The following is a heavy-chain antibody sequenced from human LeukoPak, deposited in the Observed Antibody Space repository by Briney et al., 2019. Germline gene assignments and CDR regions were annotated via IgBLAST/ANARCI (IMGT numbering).Heavy chain of an antibody. Sequence: RASETLSLTCTVSGGSISSYYWSWMRQPPGKGLEWIGYIYYSGSTNYNPSLKSRVTISVDTSKNQFSLKLSSVTAADTAVYYCARGPDNSYYYYYYMDVWGKGTTVTVSS. V-gene: IGHV4-59*01. J-gene: IGHJ6*03. CDR1: GGSISSYY. CDR3: ARGPDNSYYYYYYMDV. CDR2: IYYSGST. D-gene: IGHD1-1*01.